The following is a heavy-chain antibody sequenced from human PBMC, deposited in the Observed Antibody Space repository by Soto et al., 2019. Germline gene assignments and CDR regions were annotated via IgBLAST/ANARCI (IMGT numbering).Heavy chain of an antibody. Sequence: GGPLRLSCAASGFTFSSYGMHWVRQAPGKGLEWVAVISYDGSNKYYADSVKGRFTISRDNSKNTLYLQMNSLRAEDTAVYYSAKNAGQYCSGGSCYVSGMDVWGQGTTVTVSS. CDR1: GFTFSSYG. CDR3: AKNAGQYCSGGSCYVSGMDV. V-gene: IGHV3-30*18. CDR2: ISYDGSNK. J-gene: IGHJ6*02. D-gene: IGHD2-15*01.